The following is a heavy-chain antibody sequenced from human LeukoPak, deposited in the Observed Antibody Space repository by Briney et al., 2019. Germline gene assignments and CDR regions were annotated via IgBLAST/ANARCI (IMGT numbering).Heavy chain of an antibody. CDR1: GGSISSYY. CDR3: ARGPPAYGDYHYYYYMDV. D-gene: IGHD4-17*01. CDR2: IYYSGST. V-gene: IGHV4-59*01. Sequence: PSETLSLTCTVSGGSISSYYWSWIRQPPGKGLEWIGYIYYSGSTNYNPSLKSRVTISVDTSKNQFSLKLSSVTAADTAVYYCARGPPAYGDYHYYYYMDVWGKGTTVTISS. J-gene: IGHJ6*03.